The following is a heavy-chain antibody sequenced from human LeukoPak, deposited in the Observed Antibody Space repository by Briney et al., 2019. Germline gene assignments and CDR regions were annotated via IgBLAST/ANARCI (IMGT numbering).Heavy chain of an antibody. CDR2: ISGSGGST. CDR3: AKDKYPKYCSGGNCYSGWFDP. J-gene: IGHJ5*02. Sequence: GGSLRLSCAASGFTFSSYAMSWVRQAPGKGLEWVPAISGSGGSTYYADSVKGRFTISRDNSKNTLYLQMNSLRAEDTAVYYCAKDKYPKYCSGGNCYSGWFDPWGQGTLVTVSS. CDR1: GFTFSSYA. V-gene: IGHV3-23*01. D-gene: IGHD2-15*01.